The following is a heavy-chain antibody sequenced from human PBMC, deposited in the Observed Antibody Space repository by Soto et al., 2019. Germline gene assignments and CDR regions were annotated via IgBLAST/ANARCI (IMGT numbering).Heavy chain of an antibody. J-gene: IGHJ5*02. D-gene: IGHD3-3*01. CDR2: IYYSGST. CDR1: GGSISSSSYY. CDR3: ARKSWSGYSAPGNWFDH. V-gene: IGHV4-39*01. Sequence: QLQLQESGPGLVKPSETLSLTCTVSGGSISSSSYYWGWIRQPPGKGLEWIGSIYYSGSTYYNPSLKSRVTISVDTSKNQFSLKLSSVTAADTAVYYCARKSWSGYSAPGNWFDHWGQGTLVTASS.